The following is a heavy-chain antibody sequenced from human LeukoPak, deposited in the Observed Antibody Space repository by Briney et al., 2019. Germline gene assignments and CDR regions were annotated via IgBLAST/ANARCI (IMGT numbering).Heavy chain of an antibody. CDR3: AKDPRALSGYDWFDP. CDR1: GFTFSSYA. CDR2: ISGSGGST. D-gene: IGHD5-12*01. Sequence: GGSLRLSCAASGFTFSSYAMSWVRQAPGKGLEWVSAISGSGGSTYYADSVKGRFTISRDNSKNTLYLQMNSLRAEDTAVYYCAKDPRALSGYDWFDPWGQGTLVTVSS. V-gene: IGHV3-23*01. J-gene: IGHJ5*02.